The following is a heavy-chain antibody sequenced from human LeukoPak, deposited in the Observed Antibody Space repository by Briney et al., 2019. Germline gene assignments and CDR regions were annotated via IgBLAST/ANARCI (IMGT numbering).Heavy chain of an antibody. Sequence: SGTSLRLSCATSGFTFRTSGVHWVRQAPGKGLEWVALMSSDGINTYYADSVKGRFTVSRDNSKKTLYLQMNSLRAEDTAVYYCARASDYDSGGYYIGGTFDYWGQGTLVTVSS. CDR2: MSSDGINT. CDR1: GFTFRTSG. CDR3: ARASDYDSGGYYIGGTFDY. D-gene: IGHD3-22*01. V-gene: IGHV3-30*04. J-gene: IGHJ4*02.